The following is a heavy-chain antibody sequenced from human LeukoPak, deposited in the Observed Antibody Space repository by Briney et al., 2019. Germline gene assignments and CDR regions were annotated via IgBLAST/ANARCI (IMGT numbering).Heavy chain of an antibody. CDR3: ARFVYYDSSGYYRSYYFDY. V-gene: IGHV3-66*01. CDR1: GYTFSIYY. J-gene: IGHJ4*02. D-gene: IGHD3-22*01. CDR2: MCSGGST. Sequence: GGSLRLSRGASGYTFSIYYMSWVRHAPGKGLEWVSDMCSGGSTYYADSVKGRFTISRDNSKNTLYLQMNSLRAEDTAVYYCARFVYYDSSGYYRSYYFDYWGQGTLVTVSS.